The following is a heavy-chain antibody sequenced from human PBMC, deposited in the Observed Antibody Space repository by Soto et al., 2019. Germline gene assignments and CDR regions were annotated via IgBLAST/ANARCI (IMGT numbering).Heavy chain of an antibody. CDR1: GGTFSSYA. Sequence: ASVKVSCKASGGTFSSYAISWVRQAPGQGLEWMGGLIPILGIANYEQKFQGRVTITADKSTSTAYMELSSLRSEDTAVYYCARDDHDSSGYYYAFDYWGQGTLVTVSS. J-gene: IGHJ4*02. CDR3: ARDDHDSSGYYYAFDY. CDR2: LIPILGIA. V-gene: IGHV1-69*10. D-gene: IGHD3-22*01.